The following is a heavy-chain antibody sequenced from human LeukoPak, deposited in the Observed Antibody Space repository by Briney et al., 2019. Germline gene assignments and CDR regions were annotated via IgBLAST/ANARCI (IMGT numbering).Heavy chain of an antibody. V-gene: IGHV3-23*01. CDR3: ARVQQLWSLYYYYYMDV. J-gene: IGHJ6*03. CDR2: ISGSGRST. Sequence: PGGPLRLSCAASGFTFSSYAMSWVRQAPGKGLEWVSAISGSGRSTYYADSVKGQFSISRDNSKNTLYLQMNSLRAEDTAVYYCARVQQLWSLYYYYYMDVWGKGTTVTISS. CDR1: GFTFSSYA. D-gene: IGHD5-18*01.